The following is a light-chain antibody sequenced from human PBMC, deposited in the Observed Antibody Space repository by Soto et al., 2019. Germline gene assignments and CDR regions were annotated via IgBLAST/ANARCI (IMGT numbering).Light chain of an antibody. CDR2: EVS. CDR1: SIAVGANNY. Sequence: QSALTQPASVSGSPGHPIPISGTGTSIAVGANNYVSWYQHHPGKAPKLLIYEVSNRPSGVSSRFSGSKSGNTASLTISGLQAEDEADYYCSSYINSITFVVFGGGTKLTVL. J-gene: IGLJ2*01. V-gene: IGLV2-14*01. CDR3: SSYINSITFVV.